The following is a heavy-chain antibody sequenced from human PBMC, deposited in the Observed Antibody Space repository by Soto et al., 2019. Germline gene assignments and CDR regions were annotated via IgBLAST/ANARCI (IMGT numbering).Heavy chain of an antibody. CDR1: GGTFSTYA. Sequence: SVKVSCKASGGTFSTYAIDWVRQAPGQGLEWMGGIIPLFGTAKYAQNFQGRITITADESTNTAYMELRSLRSQDTAVYYCARGVHYDSSGYYYFYWGQGTLVTVSS. V-gene: IGHV1-69*13. D-gene: IGHD3-22*01. CDR3: ARGVHYDSSGYYYFY. J-gene: IGHJ4*02. CDR2: IIPLFGTA.